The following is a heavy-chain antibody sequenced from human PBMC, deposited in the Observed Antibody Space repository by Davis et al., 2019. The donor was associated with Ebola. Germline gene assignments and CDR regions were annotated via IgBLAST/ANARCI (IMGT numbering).Heavy chain of an antibody. J-gene: IGHJ6*04. CDR3: AKDMKVVITGGMDV. V-gene: IGHV3-21*05. D-gene: IGHD3-22*01. Sequence: GESLKISCAASGFTFSSYSMNWVRQAPGKGLEWVSYICSSSSNIYYADSVKGRFTISRDNAKNSLYLQMNSLRAEDTALYYCAKDMKVVITGGMDVWGKGTTVTVSS. CDR2: ICSSSSNI. CDR1: GFTFSSYS.